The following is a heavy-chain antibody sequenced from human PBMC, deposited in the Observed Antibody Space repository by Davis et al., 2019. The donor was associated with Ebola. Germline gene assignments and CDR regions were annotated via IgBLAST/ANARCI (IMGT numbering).Heavy chain of an antibody. Sequence: GGSLRLSCAASGFTFSSYGMHWVRQAPGKGLEWVAVISYDGSNKYYADSVKGRFTISRDNSKNTLYLQMNSLRAEDTAVYYCAKTEGIFGVVNYYGMDVWGQGTTVTVSS. J-gene: IGHJ6*02. V-gene: IGHV3-30*18. D-gene: IGHD3-3*01. CDR2: ISYDGSNK. CDR3: AKTEGIFGVVNYYGMDV. CDR1: GFTFSSYG.